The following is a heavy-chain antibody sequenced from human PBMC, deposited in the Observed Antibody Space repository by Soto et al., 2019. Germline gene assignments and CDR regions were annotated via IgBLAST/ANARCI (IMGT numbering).Heavy chain of an antibody. CDR3: ARVHKGFGDYYYYMDV. Sequence: QVQLQESGPGLVKPSQTLSLTCTVSGGSISSGAYFWSWIRQHPGKGLEWIGYIYYSGSTYSNPPLKSRLTMSIDTSNNQFSLKLSSVTAADTAVYYCARVHKGFGDYYYYMDVWGNGTTVTVSS. D-gene: IGHD3-10*01. V-gene: IGHV4-31*03. J-gene: IGHJ6*03. CDR2: IYYSGST. CDR1: GGSISSGAYF.